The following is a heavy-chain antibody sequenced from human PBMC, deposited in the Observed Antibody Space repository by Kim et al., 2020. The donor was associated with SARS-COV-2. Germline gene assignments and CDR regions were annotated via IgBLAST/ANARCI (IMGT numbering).Heavy chain of an antibody. V-gene: IGHV6-1*01. J-gene: IGHJ5*02. Sequence: SNDYAESAESRITITPDPSKNQFAQQLSSVTPEDTAVYYCARQGVGKFDRWGQGTLVTVSS. CDR3: ARQGVGKFDR. D-gene: IGHD3-16*01. CDR2: SN.